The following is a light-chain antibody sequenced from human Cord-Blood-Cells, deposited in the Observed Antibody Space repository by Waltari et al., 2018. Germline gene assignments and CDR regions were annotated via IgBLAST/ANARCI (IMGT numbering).Light chain of an antibody. V-gene: IGKV3-20*01. CDR3: QQYGSSPS. Sequence: EIVLTQSPGTLSLSPGERATLSCRASHSVSSSYLAWYQQKPGQAPRLLIYGASSRASGSPDRFSGSGSGTDFTLTISRLEPEDFAVYYCQQYGSSPSFGQGTKLEIK. CDR1: HSVSSSY. J-gene: IGKJ2*03. CDR2: GAS.